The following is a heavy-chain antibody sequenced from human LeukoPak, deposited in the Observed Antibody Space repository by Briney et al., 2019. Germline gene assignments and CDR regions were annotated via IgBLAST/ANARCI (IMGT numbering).Heavy chain of an antibody. D-gene: IGHD6-13*01. CDR3: ARSESQQLVDI. V-gene: IGHV3-23*01. CDR1: GFTFSSYA. Sequence: PGGSLRLSCAASGFTFSSYAMSWVRQAPGKGLEWVSAISGSGGSTYYADSVKGRFTISRDNAKNSLYLQMNSLRAEDTAVYYCARSESQQLVDIWGQGTMVTVSS. J-gene: IGHJ3*02. CDR2: ISGSGGST.